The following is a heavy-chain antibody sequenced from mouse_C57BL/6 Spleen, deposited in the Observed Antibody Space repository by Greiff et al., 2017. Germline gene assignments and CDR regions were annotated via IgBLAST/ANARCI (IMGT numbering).Heavy chain of an antibody. V-gene: IGHV1-80*01. Sequence: VQLQQSGAELVKPGASVKISCTASGYAFSSYWMNWVQQRPGKGLEWIGQIYPGDGDPNYNGKFKGKATLTADKSSSTGCMQLGSLTSEDSAVYFCARSIATVPFAYWGKGTMVTVSA. D-gene: IGHD1-1*01. J-gene: IGHJ3*01. CDR2: IYPGDGDP. CDR3: ARSIATVPFAY. CDR1: GYAFSSYW.